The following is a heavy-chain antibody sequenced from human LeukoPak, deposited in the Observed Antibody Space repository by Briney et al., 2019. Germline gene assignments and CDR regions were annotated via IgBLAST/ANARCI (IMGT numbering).Heavy chain of an antibody. CDR1: NYSISTNYY. CDR2: IYISGST. J-gene: IGHJ4*02. Sequence: PSETLSLTCTVSNYSISTNYYWGWIRQPPGKGLEWIGRIYISGSTNYSPSLKSRVTISADTSKNQFSLKLTSVTATDTAVYYCARQVADYEFAYWGQGTLVTVSS. V-gene: IGHV4-38-2*02. CDR3: ARQVADYEFAY. D-gene: IGHD4-17*01.